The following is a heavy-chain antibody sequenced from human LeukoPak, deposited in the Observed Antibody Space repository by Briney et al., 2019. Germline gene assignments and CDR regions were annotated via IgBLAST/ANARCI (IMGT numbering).Heavy chain of an antibody. CDR2: IYYSGRT. CDR3: ARHRWNDEFYFDY. J-gene: IGHJ4*02. D-gene: IGHD1-1*01. V-gene: IGHV4-39*01. Sequence: SETLSLTCTVSGGSISSSGYSWGWIRQPPGKGLEWIGSIYYSGRTYYNPSLKSRVTISVDTSKNQFSLKLSSVTAADTAVFYCARHRWNDEFYFDYWGQGTLVTVSS. CDR1: GGSISSSGYS.